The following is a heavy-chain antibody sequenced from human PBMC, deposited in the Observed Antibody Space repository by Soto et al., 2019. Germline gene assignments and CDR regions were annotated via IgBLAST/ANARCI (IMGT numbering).Heavy chain of an antibody. V-gene: IGHV3-30-3*01. CDR2: ISYDGSNK. CDR3: GRCTSTSCHLGSDY. D-gene: IGHD2-2*01. J-gene: IGHJ4*02. CDR1: GLTFSNYA. Sequence: PGGSLRLSCAASGLTFSNYAIDWVRQAPGKGLEWVALISYDGSNKYYADSVKGRFTISRDSSKNTLYLQMNSLRAADTAVYYCGRCTSTSCHLGSDYWGQGTLVTVSS.